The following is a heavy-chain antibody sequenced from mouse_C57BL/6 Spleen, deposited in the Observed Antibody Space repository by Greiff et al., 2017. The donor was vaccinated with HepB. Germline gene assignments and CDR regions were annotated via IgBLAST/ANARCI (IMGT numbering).Heavy chain of an antibody. V-gene: IGHV1-55*01. D-gene: IGHD3-2*02. CDR2: IYPGSGST. CDR3: ARWETAQAIYYFDY. Sequence: VRLQQPGAELVKPGASVKMSCKASGYTFTSYWITWVKQRPGQGLEWIGDIYPGSGSTNYNEKFKSKATLTVDTSSSTAYMQLSSLTSEDSAVYYCARWETAQAIYYFDYWGQGTTLTVSS. J-gene: IGHJ2*01. CDR1: GYTFTSYW.